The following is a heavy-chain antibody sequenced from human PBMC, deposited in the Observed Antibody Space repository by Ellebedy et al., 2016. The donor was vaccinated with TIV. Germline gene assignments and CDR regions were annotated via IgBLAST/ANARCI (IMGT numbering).Heavy chain of an antibody. D-gene: IGHD3-16*01. CDR1: GFVVSSNY. CDR3: ARVDLGLAFDY. Sequence: GGSLRLACAVSGFVVSSNYMSWVRQATGKELEWVSTIYSAGPTYYADSVKGRFTISRDTSKNTLFLQINNLRTEDTAVYYCARVDLGLAFDYWGRGTLVTVSS. CDR2: IYSAGPT. V-gene: IGHV3-53*01. J-gene: IGHJ4*02.